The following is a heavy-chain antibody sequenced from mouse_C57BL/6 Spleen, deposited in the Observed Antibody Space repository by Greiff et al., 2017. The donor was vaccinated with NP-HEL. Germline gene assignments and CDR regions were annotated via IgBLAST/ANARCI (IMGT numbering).Heavy chain of an antibody. CDR3: ARTTTVVATYHFDY. Sequence: QVQLQQPGAELVKPGASVKLSCKASGYTFTSYWMQWVKQRPGQGLEWIGEIDPSDSYTNYNQKFKGKATLTVDTSSSTAYMQLSSLTSEDSAVYYCARTTTVVATYHFDYWGQGTTLTVSS. D-gene: IGHD1-1*01. CDR2: IDPSDSYT. CDR1: GYTFTSYW. V-gene: IGHV1-50*01. J-gene: IGHJ2*01.